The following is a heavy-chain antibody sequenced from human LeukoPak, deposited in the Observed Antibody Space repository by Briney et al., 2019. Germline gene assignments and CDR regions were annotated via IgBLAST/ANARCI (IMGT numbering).Heavy chain of an antibody. Sequence: GGSLRLSCAASGFTFSTYNMNWVRQAPGKGLEWVSSISGSSSYIYYADSVKGRFSISRDNAKNSLYLQMNSLRAEDTAVYYCARRGMEYSSSMDVWGKGTTVTVSS. CDR1: GFTFSTYN. V-gene: IGHV3-21*01. D-gene: IGHD6-6*01. J-gene: IGHJ6*03. CDR3: ARRGMEYSSSMDV. CDR2: ISGSSSYI.